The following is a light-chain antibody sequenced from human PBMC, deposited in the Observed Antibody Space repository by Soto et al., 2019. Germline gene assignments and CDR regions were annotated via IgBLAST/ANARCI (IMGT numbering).Light chain of an antibody. J-gene: IGKJ1*01. CDR1: QSVSSY. CDR2: DAS. CDR3: QQRSNWSWT. V-gene: IGKV3-11*01. Sequence: EIVLTQSPATLSLSPGERATLSCRASQSVSSYLAWYQQKPGQAPRLLIYDASNRSTGIQARFSGSGSGTDFTLTISSLEPEDFAVYYCQQRSNWSWTFGQGTKLEIK.